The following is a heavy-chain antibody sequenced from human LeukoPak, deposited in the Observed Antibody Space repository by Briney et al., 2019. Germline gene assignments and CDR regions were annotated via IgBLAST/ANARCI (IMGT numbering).Heavy chain of an antibody. J-gene: IGHJ4*02. CDR1: GFTVSNNY. Sequence: GGSLRLSCAASGFTVSNNYMSWVRQAPGKGLEWVSLIYSGGGTKYADSVKGRFTISRDNSRNTLYLEMNSLRAEDTAVYYCAGYSSFDCWGQGILVTVSS. CDR3: AGYSSFDC. V-gene: IGHV3-53*01. D-gene: IGHD3-22*01. CDR2: IYSGGGT.